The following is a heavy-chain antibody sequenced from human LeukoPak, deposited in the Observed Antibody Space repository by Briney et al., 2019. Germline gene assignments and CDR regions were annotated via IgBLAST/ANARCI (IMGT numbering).Heavy chain of an antibody. V-gene: IGHV4-34*01. CDR1: GGSFSGYY. J-gene: IGHJ3*02. CDR3: ARVGRVVAGLVDAFDI. CDR2: INHSGST. D-gene: IGHD6-19*01. Sequence: PSETLSLTCADYGGSFSGYYWSWIRQPPGKGLEWIGEINHSGSTNYNPPLKSRVTISVDTSKKQYSLKVSSVTAADTAVYYCARVGRVVAGLVDAFDIWGQGTTVTVSS.